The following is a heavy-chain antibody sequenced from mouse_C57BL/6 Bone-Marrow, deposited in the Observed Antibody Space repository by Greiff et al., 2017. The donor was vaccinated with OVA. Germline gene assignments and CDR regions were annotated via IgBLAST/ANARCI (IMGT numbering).Heavy chain of an antibody. CDR2: ISSGSSTI. V-gene: IGHV5-17*01. D-gene: IGHD5-1-1*01. J-gene: IGHJ4*01. Sequence: EVKLVESGGGLVKPGGSLKLSCAASGFTFSDYGMHWVRQAPEKGLEWVAYISSGSSTIYYADTVKGRFTISRDNAKNTLFLQMTSLRSEDTAMYYCARPLYPHYYAMDYWGQGTSVTVSS. CDR1: GFTFSDYG. CDR3: ARPLYPHYYAMDY.